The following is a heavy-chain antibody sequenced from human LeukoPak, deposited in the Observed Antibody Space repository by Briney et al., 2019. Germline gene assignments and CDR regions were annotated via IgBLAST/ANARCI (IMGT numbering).Heavy chain of an antibody. CDR2: INSDGSST. J-gene: IGHJ5*02. CDR1: GFTFSSYS. Sequence: QPGGSLRLSCAASGFTFSSYSMNWVRQAPGKGLEWVSRINSDGSSTSYADSVKGRFTISRDNAKNTLYLQMNSLRAEDTAVYYCARPNDFWSGSGWFDPWGQGTLVTVSS. V-gene: IGHV3-74*01. CDR3: ARPNDFWSGSGWFDP. D-gene: IGHD3-3*01.